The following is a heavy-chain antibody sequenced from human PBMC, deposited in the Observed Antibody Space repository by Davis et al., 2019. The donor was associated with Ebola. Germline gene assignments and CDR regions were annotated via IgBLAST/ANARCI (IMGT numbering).Heavy chain of an antibody. J-gene: IGHJ4*02. V-gene: IGHV4-59*08. Sequence: GSLRLSCTVSGGSIWNFYWTWIRLSPGNGLQWIGYVSYSGTTSSTPSLNSRVTISVDTSKNQFSLKLSSVTAADTAVYYCATRPRSETYYGVFDYWGQGTLVTVSS. CDR2: VSYSGTT. CDR3: ATRPRSETYYGVFDY. D-gene: IGHD3-10*01. CDR1: GGSIWNFY.